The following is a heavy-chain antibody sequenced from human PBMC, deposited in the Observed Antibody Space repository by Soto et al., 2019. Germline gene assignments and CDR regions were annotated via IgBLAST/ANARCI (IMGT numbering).Heavy chain of an antibody. CDR3: ARDRLRGYDSSGFYS. J-gene: IGHJ4*02. Sequence: QVQLVQSGAELRKPGASVKVSCKASGYSFSSYGINWVRQAPGQGLEWMGWINTYNGNRNYAQKLEDRVTMTTATSTNTVYMELRSLKSDDTAIYYCARDRLRGYDSSGFYSWGQGTLVTVSS. CDR2: INTYNGNR. D-gene: IGHD3-22*01. V-gene: IGHV1-18*01. CDR1: GYSFSSYG.